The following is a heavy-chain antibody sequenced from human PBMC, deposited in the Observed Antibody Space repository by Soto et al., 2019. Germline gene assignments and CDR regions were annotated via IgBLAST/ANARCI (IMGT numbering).Heavy chain of an antibody. CDR2: IYYSGST. CDR3: ARHNYGSGSPYFAY. D-gene: IGHD3-10*01. CDR1: GGSISSYY. J-gene: IGHJ4*02. V-gene: IGHV4-59*08. Sequence: SETLSLTCTVSGGSISSYYWSWIRQPPGKGLEWIGYIYYSGSTNYNPSLKSRVTISVDTSKNQFSLKLNSMTAADTAVYYCARHNYGSGSPYFAYWGQGTLVTVS.